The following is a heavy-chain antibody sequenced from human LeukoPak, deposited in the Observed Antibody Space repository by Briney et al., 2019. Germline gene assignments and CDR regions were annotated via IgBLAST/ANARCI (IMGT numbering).Heavy chain of an antibody. V-gene: IGHV1-46*01. CDR3: AREYDTAMDKYYFDY. D-gene: IGHD5-18*01. Sequence: ASVKVSCKASGYTFTSYYMHWVRQAPGQGLEWMGIINPSGGSTSYAQKFQGRVTMTRDTSTSTVYMELSSLRSEDTAVYYCAREYDTAMDKYYFDYWGQEPWSPSPQ. CDR1: GYTFTSYY. J-gene: IGHJ4*01. CDR2: INPSGGST.